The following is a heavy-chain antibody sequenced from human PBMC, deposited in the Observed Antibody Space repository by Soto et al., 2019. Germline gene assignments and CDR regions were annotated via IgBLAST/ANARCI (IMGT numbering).Heavy chain of an antibody. V-gene: IGHV3-30*18. CDR2: ILFDGNKK. J-gene: IGHJ4*02. Sequence: QVQLVESGGGVVQPGRSLRLSCAASGFTFSDYAMHWVRQAPGKGMEWVAVILFDGNKKYYAESVKGRFTISRDNSKKTLSLQMNSLRAEDTAVYYCAKDRSQTISGSYLSNWGQGTLVIVSS. CDR1: GFTFSDYA. CDR3: AKDRSQTISGSYLSN. D-gene: IGHD1-26*01.